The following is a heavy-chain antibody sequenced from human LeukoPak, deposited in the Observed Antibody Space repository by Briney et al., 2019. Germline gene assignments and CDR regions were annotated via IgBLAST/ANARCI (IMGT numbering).Heavy chain of an antibody. Sequence: GGSLRLSCAASRFTFSSYAMSWVRQAPGKGLEWVSAISDNGGGTYYAISVKGRFTISRDNSKNTLYLQMNSLRAEDTAVYYCAKGATSGDCFDFWGQGTLVTVSS. V-gene: IGHV3-23*01. CDR3: AKGATSGDCFDF. CDR2: ISDNGGGT. CDR1: RFTFSSYA. J-gene: IGHJ4*02. D-gene: IGHD3-10*01.